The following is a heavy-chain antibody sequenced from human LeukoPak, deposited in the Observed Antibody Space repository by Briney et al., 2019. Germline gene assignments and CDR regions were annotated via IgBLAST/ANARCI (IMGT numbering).Heavy chain of an antibody. Sequence: ASVKVPCKASGYTFTSYDINWVRQATGQGLEWMGWMNPNSGNTGYAQKFQGRVTMTRNTSISTAYMELSSLRSEDTAVYYCARSLAVAVPLGYWGQGTLVTVSS. J-gene: IGHJ4*02. V-gene: IGHV1-8*01. CDR1: GYTFTSYD. CDR2: MNPNSGNT. D-gene: IGHD6-19*01. CDR3: ARSLAVAVPLGY.